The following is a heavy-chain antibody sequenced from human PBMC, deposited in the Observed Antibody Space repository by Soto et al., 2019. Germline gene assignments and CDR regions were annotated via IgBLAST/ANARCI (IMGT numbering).Heavy chain of an antibody. CDR1: GYTFTGYY. V-gene: IGHV1-2*04. D-gene: IGHD6-19*01. Sequence: ASVKVSCKASGYTFTGYYMHWARQAPGQGLEWMGWINPNSGGTNYAQKFQGWVTMTRDTSISTAYMELSRLRSDDTAVYYCATGGSIAVAGLNWFDPWGQGTLVTVSS. J-gene: IGHJ5*02. CDR3: ATGGSIAVAGLNWFDP. CDR2: INPNSGGT.